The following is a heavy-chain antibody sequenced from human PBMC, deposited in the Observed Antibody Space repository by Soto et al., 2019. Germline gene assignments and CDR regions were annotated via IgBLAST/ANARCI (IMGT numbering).Heavy chain of an antibody. V-gene: IGHV3-30*18. CDR3: AKDRAMGAVDY. CDR1: GFTFSSYG. CDR2: ISYDGSNK. Sequence: QVQLVESGGGVVQPGRSLRLSCAASGFTFSSYGMHWVRQAPGKGLEWVAVISYDGSNKYYADSVKGRFTISRDNSKNTLYLQMNSLRAEDTAVYYCAKDRAMGAVDYWGQGTLVTVSS. D-gene: IGHD3-16*01. J-gene: IGHJ4*02.